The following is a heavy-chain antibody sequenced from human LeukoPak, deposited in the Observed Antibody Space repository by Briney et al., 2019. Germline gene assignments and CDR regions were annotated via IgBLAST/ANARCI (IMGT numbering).Heavy chain of an antibody. CDR2: INHSGST. CDR3: ARDRIVGTSIYMDV. J-gene: IGHJ6*03. D-gene: IGHD1-26*01. CDR1: GGSFSGYY. V-gene: IGHV4-34*01. Sequence: SETLSLTCAVYGGSFSGYYWSWIRQPPGKGLEWIGEINHSGSTNYSPSLKSRVTISVDRSKNQFSLKLSSVTAADTAVYYCARDRIVGTSIYMDVWGRGTTVTIS.